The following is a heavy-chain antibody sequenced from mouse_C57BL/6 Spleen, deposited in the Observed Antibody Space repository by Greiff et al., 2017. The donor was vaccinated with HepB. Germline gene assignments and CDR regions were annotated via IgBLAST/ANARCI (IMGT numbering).Heavy chain of an antibody. J-gene: IGHJ2*01. Sequence: VQLQQSGAELVRPGTSVKVSCKASGYAFTNYLIEWVKQRPGQGLEWIGVINPGSGGTNYNEKFKGKATLTADKSSSTAYMQISSLTSEDSAVYFCARSYYSNLLFDYWGQGTTLTVSS. CDR2: INPGSGGT. V-gene: IGHV1-54*01. CDR1: GYAFTNYL. CDR3: ARSYYSNLLFDY. D-gene: IGHD2-5*01.